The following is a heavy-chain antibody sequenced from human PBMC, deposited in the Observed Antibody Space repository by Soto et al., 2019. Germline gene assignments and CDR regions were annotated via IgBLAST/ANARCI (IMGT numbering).Heavy chain of an antibody. V-gene: IGHV3-48*03. D-gene: IGHD3-22*01. J-gene: IGHJ3*02. Sequence: EVQLVESGGGLVQPGGSLRLSCAASGFTFSSYEMNWVRQAPGKGLEWVSYISSSGSIIYYADSVKGRFTISRDNAKNSLYLQMNSLRAEDTAVYYCARDRGLLYYPPVVGNAFDIWGQGTMVTVSS. CDR2: ISSSGSII. CDR1: GFTFSSYE. CDR3: ARDRGLLYYPPVVGNAFDI.